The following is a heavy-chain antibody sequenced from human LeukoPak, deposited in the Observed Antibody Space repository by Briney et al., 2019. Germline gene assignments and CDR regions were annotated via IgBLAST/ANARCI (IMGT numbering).Heavy chain of an antibody. Sequence: SETLSLTCAVYGGSFSGYYWSWIRQPPGKGLEWIGYIYYSGSGSTNYSPSLKSRVTISVDTSKNQFSLKLSSVTAADTAEYYCARHLGSSGSHDAFDIWGQGTMVTVSS. J-gene: IGHJ3*02. CDR1: GGSFSGYY. CDR2: IYYSGSGST. D-gene: IGHD3-10*01. CDR3: ARHLGSSGSHDAFDI. V-gene: IGHV4-59*08.